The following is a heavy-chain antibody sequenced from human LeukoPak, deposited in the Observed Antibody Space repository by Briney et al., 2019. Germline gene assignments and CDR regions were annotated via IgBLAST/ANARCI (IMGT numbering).Heavy chain of an antibody. CDR2: IIPIFGTA. CDR1: GGTFSSYA. J-gene: IGHJ4*02. D-gene: IGHD5-18*01. V-gene: IGHV1-69*13. Sequence: ASVKVSCKASGGTFSSYAISWVRQAPGQGLEWMGGIIPIFGTANYAQKFQGRVTITADESTSTAYMELSSLRSEDTAVYYCATLGIHGYSYGGGYWGQGTLVTVSS. CDR3: ATLGIHGYSYGGGY.